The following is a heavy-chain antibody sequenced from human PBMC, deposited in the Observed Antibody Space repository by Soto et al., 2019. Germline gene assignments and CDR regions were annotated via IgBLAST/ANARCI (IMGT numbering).Heavy chain of an antibody. Sequence: ASVKVSCKASGYTFTVYYMHWVRQAPGQGLEWMGWINPNSGGTNYAQKFQGRVTMTRDTSISTAYMELSRLRSDDTAVYDCARSLGDRGFDYWGQGTRVTVSS. J-gene: IGHJ4*02. V-gene: IGHV1-2*02. CDR1: GYTFTVYY. D-gene: IGHD3-10*01. CDR2: INPNSGGT. CDR3: ARSLGDRGFDY.